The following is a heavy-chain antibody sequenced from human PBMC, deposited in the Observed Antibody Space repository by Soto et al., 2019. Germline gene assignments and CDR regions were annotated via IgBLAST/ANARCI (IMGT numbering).Heavy chain of an antibody. CDR3: ARFSSPPVDIVATMGDCFDP. D-gene: IGHD5-12*01. J-gene: IGHJ5*02. CDR2: ISYDGSNK. V-gene: IGHV3-30-3*01. CDR1: GFTFSSYA. Sequence: GGSLRLSCAASGFTFSSYAMHWVRQAPGKGLEWVAVISYDGSNKYYADSVKGRFTISRDNSKNTLYLQMNSLRAEDTAVYYCARFSSPPVDIVATMGDCFDPWGQGTLVTVSS.